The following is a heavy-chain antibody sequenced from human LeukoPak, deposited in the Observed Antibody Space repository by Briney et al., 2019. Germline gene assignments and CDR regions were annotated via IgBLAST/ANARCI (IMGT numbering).Heavy chain of an antibody. Sequence: GGSLRLSCAASRFTVSSNYMSWVRQAPGKGLEWVSVIHSGGSTYYADSVKGRFTISRDTPKNTLYLQMNSLRAEDTAVYYCARSYYDSSGYYPGAFDIWGQGTMVTVSS. CDR2: IHSGGST. CDR1: RFTVSSNY. D-gene: IGHD3-22*01. V-gene: IGHV3-66*02. J-gene: IGHJ3*02. CDR3: ARSYYDSSGYYPGAFDI.